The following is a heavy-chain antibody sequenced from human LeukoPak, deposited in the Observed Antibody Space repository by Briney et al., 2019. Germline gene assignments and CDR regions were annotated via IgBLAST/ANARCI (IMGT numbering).Heavy chain of an antibody. V-gene: IGHV1-46*01. Sequence: ASVKVSCKASGYTFTSYYMHWVRQAPGQGLEWMGIINPSGGSTSYAQKFQGRVTMTRDTSTSTVYMELGSLRSEDTAVYYCARARARRYFDWLLIYWGRGTLVTVSS. CDR2: INPSGGST. CDR3: ARARARRYFDWLLIY. J-gene: IGHJ4*02. D-gene: IGHD3-9*01. CDR1: GYTFTSYY.